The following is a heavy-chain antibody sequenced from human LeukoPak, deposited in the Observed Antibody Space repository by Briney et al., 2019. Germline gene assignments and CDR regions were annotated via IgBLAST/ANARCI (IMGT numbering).Heavy chain of an antibody. CDR2: INPNSGGT. V-gene: IGHV1-2*02. CDR1: GYTFTGYY. Sequence: ASVKVSCKASGYTFTGYYMHWVRQAPGQGLEWMGWINPNSGGTNYAQKFQGRVTMTRDTSISTAYMELSRLRSDDTAVYYCARGDIVVVPAAINNWFDPWGQGTLVTVSS. CDR3: ARGDIVVVPAAINNWFDP. D-gene: IGHD2-2*02. J-gene: IGHJ5*02.